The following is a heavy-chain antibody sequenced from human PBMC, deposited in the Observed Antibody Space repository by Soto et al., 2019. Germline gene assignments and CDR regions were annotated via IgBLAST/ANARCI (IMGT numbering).Heavy chain of an antibody. J-gene: IGHJ4*02. CDR1: GFTFSNYN. V-gene: IGHV3-21*01. CDR2: ISSTSTYI. CDR3: ASGTTMDY. Sequence: EVQLVESGGGLVKPGGSLRLSCAVSGFTFSNYNMNWVRQAPGKGLEWVASISSTSTYIYYPDSRKGRFTISRDNAKNSLYLQMNSLRVDDTAVYYCASGTTMDYWGQGTLVTVSS. D-gene: IGHD1-7*01.